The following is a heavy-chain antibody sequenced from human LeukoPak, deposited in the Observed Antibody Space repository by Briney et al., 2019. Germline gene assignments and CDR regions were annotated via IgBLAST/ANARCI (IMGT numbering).Heavy chain of an antibody. V-gene: IGHV3-23*01. D-gene: IGHD3-10*01. Sequence: GGSLRLSCAASGFTFSSYAMSWVRQAPGKGLEWVSAISGGGGGTYYADSVKGRFTISRDNSKNTLYLQMNSLRAEDTAVYYCAKDALYGSGSYYNSPIDYWGQGTLVTVSS. CDR2: ISGGGGGT. CDR1: GFTFSSYA. J-gene: IGHJ4*02. CDR3: AKDALYGSGSYYNSPIDY.